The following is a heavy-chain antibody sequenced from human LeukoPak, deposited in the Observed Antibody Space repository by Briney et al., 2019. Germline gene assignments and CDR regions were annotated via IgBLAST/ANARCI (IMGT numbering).Heavy chain of an antibody. CDR1: GLTFSSYS. Sequence: GGSLRLSCAASGLTFSSYSMNWVRQAPGKGLEWVSYISSSSSTIYYADSVKGRFTISRDNAKNSLYLQMNSLRAEDTAVYYCARGLVRTSSGWYFDYWGQGTLVTVSS. CDR2: ISSSSSTI. D-gene: IGHD6-19*01. J-gene: IGHJ4*02. CDR3: ARGLVRTSSGWYFDY. V-gene: IGHV3-48*04.